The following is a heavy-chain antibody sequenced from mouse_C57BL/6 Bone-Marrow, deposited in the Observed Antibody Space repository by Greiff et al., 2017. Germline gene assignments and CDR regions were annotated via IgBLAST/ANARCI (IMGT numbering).Heavy chain of an antibody. CDR2: IYPGGGYT. CDR1: GYTSTNYW. Sequence: VKLVESGAELVRPGTSVKMSCKASGYTSTNYWIGWAKQRPGHGLEWIGDIYPGGGYTNYNEKVKGKATLTADKSSSTAYMQFSSLTSEDSAIYYCARTSLYAMDYWGQGTSVTVSS. J-gene: IGHJ4*01. V-gene: IGHV1-63*01. D-gene: IGHD6-2*01. CDR3: ARTSLYAMDY.